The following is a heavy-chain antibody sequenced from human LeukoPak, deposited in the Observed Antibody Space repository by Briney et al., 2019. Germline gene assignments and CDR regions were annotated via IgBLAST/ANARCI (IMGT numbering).Heavy chain of an antibody. CDR2: ISYVGSNK. D-gene: IGHD6-13*01. Sequence: PGGSLRLSCAASGFTFSTNVMHWVRQAPGKGLEWVAFISYVGSNKNYADFVKGRFTISRDNSKNTVYLQMNSLRAEDTAIYYCAKDRSSSWSIDYWGQGPLVTVSS. J-gene: IGHJ4*02. CDR3: AKDRSSSWSIDY. V-gene: IGHV3-30*18. CDR1: GFTFSTNV.